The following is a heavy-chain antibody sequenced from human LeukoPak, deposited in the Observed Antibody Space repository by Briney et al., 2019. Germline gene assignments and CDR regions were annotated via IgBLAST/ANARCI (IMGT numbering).Heavy chain of an antibody. V-gene: IGHV4-34*01. CDR2: INHSGST. J-gene: IGHJ6*03. D-gene: IGHD2-15*01. CDR3: ARGRYCSGGSCYSRYYYYYYMDV. CDR1: GGSFSGYY. Sequence: SETLSLTCAVYGGSFSGYYWSWIRQPPGKGLEWIGEINHSGSTNYNPSLKSRVTISVDTSKNQFSLKLSSVTAADTAVYYCARGRYCSGGSCYSRYYYYYYMDVWGKGITVTVSS.